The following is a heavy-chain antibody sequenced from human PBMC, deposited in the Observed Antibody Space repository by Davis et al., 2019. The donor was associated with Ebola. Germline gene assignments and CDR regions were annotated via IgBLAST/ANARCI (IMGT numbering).Heavy chain of an antibody. V-gene: IGHV3-64D*08. D-gene: IGHD1-26*01. J-gene: IGHJ1*01. CDR1: GFTFSSYA. Sequence: PGGSLRLSCSASGFTFSSYAMHWVRQAPGKGLEYVSAISSNGGSTYYADSVKGRFTISRDNSKNTLYLQMSSLRAEDTAVYYCVRIVGATDQYFQHWGQGTLVTVSS. CDR2: ISSNGGST. CDR3: VRIVGATDQYFQH.